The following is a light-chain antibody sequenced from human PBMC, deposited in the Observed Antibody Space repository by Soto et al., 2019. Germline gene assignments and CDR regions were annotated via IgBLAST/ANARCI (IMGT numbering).Light chain of an antibody. CDR1: QSVSST. CDR3: QQYKDWPLT. V-gene: IGKV3-15*01. CDR2: AAS. J-gene: IGKJ4*01. Sequence: EIVITQSPSTLSVSPGERATLFCRASQSVSSTLAWYQQKPGQAPRLLIYAASTRATGFPARFSGSGSGTEFTLTISSLQSEDFAVYYCQQYKDWPLTFGGGTKVDIK.